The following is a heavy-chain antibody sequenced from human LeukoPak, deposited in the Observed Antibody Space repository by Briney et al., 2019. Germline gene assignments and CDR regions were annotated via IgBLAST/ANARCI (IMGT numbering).Heavy chain of an antibody. D-gene: IGHD4-17*01. CDR3: ARVPHDYGDYGDAFDI. J-gene: IGHJ3*02. CDR2: FSYSGST. V-gene: IGHV4-59*08. Sequence: SETLSLTCSVSGGSLRIYYWSWIRQPPGKGLGWVGYFSYSGSTNYHPSLKRRVTITLDTSKNQFSVKQSSGTGSDTAVYYCARVPHDYGDYGDAFDIWGQGTMVTVPS. CDR1: GGSLRIYY.